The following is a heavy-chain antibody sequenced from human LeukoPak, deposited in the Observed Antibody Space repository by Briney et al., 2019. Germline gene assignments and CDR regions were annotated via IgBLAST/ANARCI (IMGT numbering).Heavy chain of an antibody. V-gene: IGHV4-59*08. CDR1: GGSIRSNY. Sequence: SETLSLTCTVSGGSIRSNYWSWIRQPPGKGLEWIGYIYFSGSTNYNPSLKSRVTISVDTSKNQFSLKLTSVTAADTAVYCCARLGEYDSSADWGQGSLVTVSS. J-gene: IGHJ4*02. CDR3: ARLGEYDSSAD. D-gene: IGHD3-22*01. CDR2: IYFSGST.